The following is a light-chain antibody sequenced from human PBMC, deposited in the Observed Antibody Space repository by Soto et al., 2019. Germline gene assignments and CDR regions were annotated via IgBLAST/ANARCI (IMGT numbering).Light chain of an antibody. J-gene: IGKJ4*01. CDR1: QDIVSY. Sequence: IQLTQSPSSLSASVGDRVTITCRASQDIVSYLAWYQQKPGKAPKLLIYLASTVQGGVPSRFSGSGSGTDFTLPIRSLQPDDLATYYCQYLNSFPLAFGGGTKVEIK. CDR3: QYLNSFPLA. V-gene: IGKV1-9*01. CDR2: LAS.